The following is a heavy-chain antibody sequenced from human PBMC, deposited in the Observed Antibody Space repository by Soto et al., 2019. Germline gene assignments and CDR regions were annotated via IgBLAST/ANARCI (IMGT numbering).Heavy chain of an antibody. CDR3: ARDSGGGWPRGGAY. CDR2: ISSGSNTI. Sequence: GGSLRLSCAASGFTFSNYHMNWVRQAPGKGLEWVSYISSGSNTIYYADSVKGRFTISRDNAKNSLYLQMNSLSAEDTAVYYCARDSGGGWPRGGAYWGQGTLVTVSS. J-gene: IGHJ4*02. V-gene: IGHV3-48*01. D-gene: IGHD2-15*01. CDR1: GFTFSNYH.